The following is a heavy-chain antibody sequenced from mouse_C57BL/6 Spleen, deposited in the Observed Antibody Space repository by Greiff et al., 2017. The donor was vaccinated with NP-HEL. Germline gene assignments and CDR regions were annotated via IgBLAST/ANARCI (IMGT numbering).Heavy chain of an antibody. CDR1: GYTFTSYW. Sequence: VQLQQPGAELVMPGASVKLSCKASGYTFTSYWMHWVKQRPGQGLEWIGEIDPSDSYTNYNQKFKGKSTLTVDKSSSTAYMQLSSLTSEDSAVYYCARPYYYGSSPSYWYFDVWGTGTTVTVSS. J-gene: IGHJ1*03. V-gene: IGHV1-69*01. D-gene: IGHD1-1*01. CDR3: ARPYYYGSSPSYWYFDV. CDR2: IDPSDSYT.